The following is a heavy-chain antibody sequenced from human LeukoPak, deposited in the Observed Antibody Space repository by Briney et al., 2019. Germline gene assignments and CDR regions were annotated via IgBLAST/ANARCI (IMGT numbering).Heavy chain of an antibody. J-gene: IGHJ4*02. CDR1: GFTFSSYA. CDR3: AKDLLDYYDSSGYYPPGGGFDY. V-gene: IGHV3-23*01. Sequence: GGSLRLSCAASGFTFSSYAMSWVRQAPGKGLGWVSAISGSGGSTYYADSVKGRFTISRDNSKNTLYLQMNSLRAEDTAVYYCAKDLLDYYDSSGYYPPGGGFDYWGQGTLVTVSS. D-gene: IGHD3-22*01. CDR2: ISGSGGST.